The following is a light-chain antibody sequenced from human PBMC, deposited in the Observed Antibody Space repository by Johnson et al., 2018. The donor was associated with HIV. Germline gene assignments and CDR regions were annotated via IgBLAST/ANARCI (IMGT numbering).Light chain of an antibody. CDR1: SSNIGNNY. V-gene: IGLV1-51*01. Sequence: QSVLTQPPSVSAAPGQKVTISCSGSSSNIGNNYVSWYQQLPGTAPKLLIYDNNKRPSGIPDRFSGSKSGTSATLGITGLQTGDEADYYCGTWDSSVSAYVVGTGTKVTV. J-gene: IGLJ1*01. CDR3: GTWDSSVSAYV. CDR2: DNN.